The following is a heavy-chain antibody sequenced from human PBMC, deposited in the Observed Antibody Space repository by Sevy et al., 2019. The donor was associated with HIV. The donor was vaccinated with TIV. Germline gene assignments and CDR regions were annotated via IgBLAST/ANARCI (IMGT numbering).Heavy chain of an antibody. Sequence: ASVKVSCKASGHTLTDLSMHWVRQAPGKGFEWIGRFDPEDGERIYEQKFQGRVTMTADTSTDTAYMELSSLRSEDTAVYYCSATREYYSDSYGYFDYWGQGTLVTVSS. V-gene: IGHV1-24*01. D-gene: IGHD3-22*01. J-gene: IGHJ4*02. CDR2: FDPEDGER. CDR3: SATREYYSDSYGYFDY. CDR1: GHTLTDLS.